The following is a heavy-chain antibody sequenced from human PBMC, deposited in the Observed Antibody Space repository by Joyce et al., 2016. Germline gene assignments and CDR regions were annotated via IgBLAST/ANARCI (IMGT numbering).Heavy chain of an antibody. CDR3: ARAFYYYDSTGYYSFGYYYYGMHV. Sequence: QVQLVQSGTEVKKPGSSVKVSCKPSGATFSTYAVSWVRQAPGQGLQWIVGVIPFFSTTKYAQQFHDRVKIYTDESANIAYVELGSLTSDDTAVYYCARAFYYYDSTGYYSFGYYYYGMHVWGQGTTVIVSS. J-gene: IGHJ6*02. V-gene: IGHV1-69*05. CDR2: VIPFFSTT. D-gene: IGHD3-22*01. CDR1: GATFSTYA.